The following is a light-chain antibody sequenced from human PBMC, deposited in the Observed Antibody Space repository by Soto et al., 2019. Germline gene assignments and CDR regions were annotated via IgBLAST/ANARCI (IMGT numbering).Light chain of an antibody. J-gene: IGKJ1*01. CDR3: QESYSTS. CDR1: QTISNW. V-gene: IGKV1-39*01. CDR2: VAS. Sequence: DIQLTQSPSTLSASVGDRVTITCRASQTISNWLAWYQQRPGKAPQLLIYVASNLQSGVPSRFSGSGSGTDFTLTISSLQPEDIATYYCQESYSTSFGQGTKVDIK.